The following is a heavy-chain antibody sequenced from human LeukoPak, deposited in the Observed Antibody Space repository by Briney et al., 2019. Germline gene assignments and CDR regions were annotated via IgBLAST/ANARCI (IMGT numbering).Heavy chain of an antibody. CDR1: GGSIRSYF. V-gene: IGHV4-59*01. CDR3: ARAVLRPQLRGHSWFAP. D-gene: IGHD6-13*01. J-gene: IGHJ5*02. Sequence: SETLSLTCIVSGGSIRSYFWSWIRQPPGKGLEWIASINYSGNTNYNPSLKSRVTISIDTSPNQFSLKLSSVTAADTAVYFGARAVLRPQLRGHSWFAPWGQGTLVTVSS. CDR2: INYSGNT.